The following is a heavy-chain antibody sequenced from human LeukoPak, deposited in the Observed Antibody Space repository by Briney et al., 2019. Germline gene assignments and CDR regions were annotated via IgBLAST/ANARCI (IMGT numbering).Heavy chain of an antibody. J-gene: IGHJ5*02. V-gene: IGHV4-59*08. CDR3: ARNSAVATSRSWFDP. Sequence: MPSETLSLTCSVFDGSISNYYWSRIRQPPGKGLEWIGYAYYSGSTTYNPSLESRVTISVDTSKNQFSLKLTAVTAADTAVYYCARNSAVATSRSWFDPWGQGTLVTVSS. CDR2: AYYSGST. D-gene: IGHD6-19*01. CDR1: DGSISNYY.